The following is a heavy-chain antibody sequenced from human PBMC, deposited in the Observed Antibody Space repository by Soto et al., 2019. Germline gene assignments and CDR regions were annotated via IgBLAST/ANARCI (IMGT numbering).Heavy chain of an antibody. D-gene: IGHD2-8*01. V-gene: IGHV1-18*04. Sequence: QVQLVQSGAEVKKPGASVKVSCKTSCYTFRSYGISWVRQAPGQGLAWMGWISAYNRNTKYAQKVQGRVTMTTDTSTTTAYMELRSLTSDNTAVYYCARDIEQMVYADRNARFDYWGQGTLVTVSS. CDR1: CYTFRSYG. CDR3: ARDIEQMVYADRNARFDY. J-gene: IGHJ4*02. CDR2: ISAYNRNT.